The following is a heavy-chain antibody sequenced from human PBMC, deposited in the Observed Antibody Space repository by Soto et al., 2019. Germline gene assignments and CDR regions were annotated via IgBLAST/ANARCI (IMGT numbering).Heavy chain of an antibody. V-gene: IGHV1-2*04. J-gene: IGHJ3*02. Sequence: ASVKVSCKASGYTFTGYYMHWVRQAPGQGLEWMGWINPNSGGTNYAQKFQGWVTMTRDTSISTAYMELSWLRSDDTAVYYCARARDIVATINAFDIWGQGTMVTVSS. CDR3: ARARDIVATINAFDI. D-gene: IGHD5-12*01. CDR2: INPNSGGT. CDR1: GYTFTGYY.